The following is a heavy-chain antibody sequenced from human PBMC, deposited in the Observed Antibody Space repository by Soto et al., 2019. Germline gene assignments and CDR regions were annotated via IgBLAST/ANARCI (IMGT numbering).Heavy chain of an antibody. V-gene: IGHV4-30-4*01. Sequence: QVQLQESGPGLVKPSQTLSLTCTVSGGSISTVDYWWSWIRQSPDMGLEWIGHIYDGGRTYNNPSLESRVTMSVDTSKSQPSPTLSSVSAADTAVYYCARGPSGDKVDSWGQGTLVTVSS. CDR1: GGSISTVDYW. CDR2: IYDGGRT. D-gene: IGHD7-27*01. J-gene: IGHJ4*02. CDR3: ARGPSGDKVDS.